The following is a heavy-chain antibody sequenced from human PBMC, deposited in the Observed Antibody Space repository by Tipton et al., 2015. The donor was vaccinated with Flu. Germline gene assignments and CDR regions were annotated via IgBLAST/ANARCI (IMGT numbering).Heavy chain of an antibody. V-gene: IGHV1-3*01. CDR3: ARESWQPARRSYCGRGV. Sequence: QLVQSGAEVKKPGASVKVSCKASGYTFTSYAMHWVRQAPGQRLEWMGWINAGNGNTKYSQKFQGRVTMTRDTSASTAYMELSSPRSEERAGFCGARESWQPARRSYCGRGVWGRGPTVTVSS. CDR1: GYTFTSYA. D-gene: IGHD1-14*01. J-gene: IGHJ6*02. CDR2: INAGNGNT.